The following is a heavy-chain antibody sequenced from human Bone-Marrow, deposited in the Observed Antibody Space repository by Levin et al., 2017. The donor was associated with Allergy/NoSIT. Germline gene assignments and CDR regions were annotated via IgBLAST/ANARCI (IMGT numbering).Heavy chain of an antibody. CDR2: IFYNSNT. CDR3: ARVGRSSGRTNWYFDL. Sequence: RPSETLSLTCAVSGYSINNGYYWGWVRKAPGKPLEWIGSIFYNSNTHYSPSLKGRVSITVDTSKNNFSLQLISVAAADTAVYYCARVGRSSGRTNWYFDLWGRGTLVTVSS. V-gene: IGHV4-38-2*01. D-gene: IGHD6-19*01. J-gene: IGHJ2*01. CDR1: GYSINNGYY.